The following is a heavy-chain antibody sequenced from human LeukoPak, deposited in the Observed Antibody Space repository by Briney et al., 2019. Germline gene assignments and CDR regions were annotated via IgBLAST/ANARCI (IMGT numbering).Heavy chain of an antibody. J-gene: IGHJ4*02. D-gene: IGHD4/OR15-4a*01. CDR3: AKDMVRDSGVFDY. CDR1: GFTFDDYA. V-gene: IGHV3-9*01. Sequence: GGSLRLSCAASGFTFDDYAMHRVRHAPGKGLEWVSGISWNSGSIGYADSVKGRFTISRDNAKNSLYLQMNSLRAEDTALYYCAKDMVRDSGVFDYWGQGTLVTVSS. CDR2: ISWNSGSI.